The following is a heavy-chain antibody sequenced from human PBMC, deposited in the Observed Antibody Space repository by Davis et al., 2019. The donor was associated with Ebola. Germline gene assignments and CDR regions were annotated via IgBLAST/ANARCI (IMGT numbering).Heavy chain of an antibody. J-gene: IGHJ4*02. D-gene: IGHD3-22*01. Sequence: GESLKISCAASGFTFSSYAMSWVRQAPGKGLEWVSAISGSGGSTYYADSVKGRFTISRDNSKNTLYLQMNSLRAEDTAVYYCARETSTGWLAQGYWGQGTLVTVSS. CDR2: ISGSGGST. V-gene: IGHV3-23*01. CDR1: GFTFSSYA. CDR3: ARETSTGWLAQGY.